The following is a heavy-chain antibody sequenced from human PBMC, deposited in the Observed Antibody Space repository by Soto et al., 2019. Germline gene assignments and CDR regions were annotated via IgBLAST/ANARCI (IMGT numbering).Heavy chain of an antibody. Sequence: QVQLQQWGARLLKPSETLSLTCAVYGGSFSGYYWSWIRQPPGKGLEWIGEINHSGSTNYNPSLKSRVTISVDTSKIQFSLKLSSVTAADTAVYYCARMDRREYFQHWGQGTLVTVSS. V-gene: IGHV4-34*01. J-gene: IGHJ1*01. CDR2: INHSGST. CDR3: ARMDRREYFQH. CDR1: GGSFSGYY.